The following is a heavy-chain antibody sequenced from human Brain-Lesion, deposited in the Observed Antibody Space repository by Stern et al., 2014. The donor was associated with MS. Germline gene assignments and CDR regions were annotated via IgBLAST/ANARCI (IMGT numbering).Heavy chain of an antibody. D-gene: IGHD6-13*01. CDR2: SDHSGST. CDR1: GGSISSSNW. CDR3: ARFPASRPHVFDS. V-gene: IGHV4-4*02. Sequence: QVQLVQSGPGLVKPSGTLSLTCAVSGGSISSSNWWSWVRQSPGKGLEWIGESDHSGSTIYNPSLKSRVTVSVDKSKNRFSLHLGSVPAADTAVYFCARFPASRPHVFDSWGQGTLVTVSS. J-gene: IGHJ4*02.